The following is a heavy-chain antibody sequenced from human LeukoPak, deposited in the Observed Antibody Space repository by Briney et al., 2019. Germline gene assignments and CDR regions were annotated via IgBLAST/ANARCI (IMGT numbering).Heavy chain of an antibody. Sequence: PSETLSLTCTVSGGSISSYYWSWIRQPPGKGLEWIGYIYYSGSTNYNPSLKSRVTISVDTSKNQFSLKLSSVTAADTAVYYRARRSSGWDFDYWGQGALVTVSS. D-gene: IGHD6-19*01. CDR1: GGSISSYY. CDR2: IYYSGST. CDR3: ARRSSGWDFDY. J-gene: IGHJ4*02. V-gene: IGHV4-59*08.